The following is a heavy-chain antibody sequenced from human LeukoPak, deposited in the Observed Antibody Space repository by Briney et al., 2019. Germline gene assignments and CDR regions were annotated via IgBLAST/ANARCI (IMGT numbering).Heavy chain of an antibody. V-gene: IGHV4-61*02. CDR1: GGSISSGRYY. J-gene: IGHJ6*03. CDR2: IYTSGST. CDR3: ASTKPGYSSGWPRNYYYYYLDV. Sequence: SQTLSLTCTVSGGSISSGRYYWSWIRQPAGKGLEGIGRIYTSGSTNYNPSLKSRVTISVDTSKNQFSLKLSSVTAADTAVYYCASTKPGYSSGWPRNYYYYYLDVWGKGTTVTVSS. D-gene: IGHD6-19*01.